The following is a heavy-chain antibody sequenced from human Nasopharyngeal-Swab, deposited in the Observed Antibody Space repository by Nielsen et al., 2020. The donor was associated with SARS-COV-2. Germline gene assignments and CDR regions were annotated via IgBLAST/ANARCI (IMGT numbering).Heavy chain of an antibody. CDR3: AKVGSGYDNDY. CDR1: GFAFSDSA. V-gene: IGHV3-73*01. D-gene: IGHD3-22*01. Sequence: GESLKISCAASGFAFSDSAMHWVRQASGKGLEWLGRVRSKANNYATSYAASVKGRFTISRDDSKNTAYLQMNSLRAEDTALYYCAKVGSGYDNDYWGQGTLVTVSS. J-gene: IGHJ4*02. CDR2: VRSKANNYAT.